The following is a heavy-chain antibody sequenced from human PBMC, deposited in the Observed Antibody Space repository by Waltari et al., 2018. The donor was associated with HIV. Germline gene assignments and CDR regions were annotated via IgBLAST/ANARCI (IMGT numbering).Heavy chain of an antibody. CDR3: AKDRQKIGYYDILTGYLDY. D-gene: IGHD3-9*01. CDR1: GFTFSSYG. Sequence: QVQLVESGGGVVQPRRSLRLSCAASGFTFSSYGMHWVRQAPGKGLGWVGVISYDGSNKYYADSVKGRFTISRDNSKNTLYLQMNSLRAEDTAVYYCAKDRQKIGYYDILTGYLDYWGQGTLVTVSS. V-gene: IGHV3-30*18. J-gene: IGHJ4*02. CDR2: ISYDGSNK.